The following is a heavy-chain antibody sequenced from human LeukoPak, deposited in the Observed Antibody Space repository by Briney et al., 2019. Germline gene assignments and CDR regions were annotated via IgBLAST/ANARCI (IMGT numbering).Heavy chain of an antibody. J-gene: IGHJ5*02. CDR1: GDSISGYY. CDR2: VHYSGST. Sequence: SETLSLTCTVSGDSISGYYWNWIRQPPGKGLEWIEFVHYSGSTNYNPFLKSRVTISVDISKNQFSLNLSSVTAADTAVYYCARARGGYGDYGSWFDPWGQGTLVPVSS. V-gene: IGHV4-59*01. CDR3: ARARGGYGDYGSWFDP. D-gene: IGHD4-17*01.